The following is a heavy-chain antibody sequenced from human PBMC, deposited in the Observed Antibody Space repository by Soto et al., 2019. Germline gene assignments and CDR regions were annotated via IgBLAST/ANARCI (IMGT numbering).Heavy chain of an antibody. CDR3: ARDTHYGGGDWYEDWFDS. Sequence: QVQLQESGPGLLRPSETLSLSCTVSGGSIRDYFWSWIRQPPGKGLEWIGHIYHTGRANYDSSLKSRVTMSLDTSKNQFSLKLTSVTAADTAVYYCARDTHYGGGDWYEDWFDSWGPGTLVTVSS. CDR1: GGSIRDYF. J-gene: IGHJ5*01. D-gene: IGHD2-21*02. V-gene: IGHV4-59*13. CDR2: IYHTGRA.